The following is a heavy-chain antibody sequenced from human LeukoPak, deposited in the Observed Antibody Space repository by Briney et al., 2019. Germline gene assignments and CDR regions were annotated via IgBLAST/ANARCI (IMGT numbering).Heavy chain of an antibody. J-gene: IGHJ4*02. Sequence: GGSLRLSCAASGFILSDHYMDWVRQAPGKGLEWVGRSRNKAKRYTTDYAASVKGRFTISRDNAKNTLYLQMNSLRAEDTAVFYCVRALMSPSEYWGQGTLVTVSS. V-gene: IGHV3-72*01. CDR3: VRALMSPSEY. D-gene: IGHD3-16*01. CDR1: GFILSDHY. CDR2: SRNKAKRYTT.